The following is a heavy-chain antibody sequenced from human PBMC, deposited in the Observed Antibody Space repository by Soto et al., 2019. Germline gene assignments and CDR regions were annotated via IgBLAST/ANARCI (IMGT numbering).Heavy chain of an antibody. Sequence: PGGSLRLSCAASGFTFSNFGMHWVRQAPGKGLEWVALISYDGSNKYYADSVKGRFTISRDNSKNTLYLQMNSLRAEDTAVYYCAREGALGPYFDYWGQGTLATVSS. V-gene: IGHV3-30*03. CDR1: GFTFSNFG. CDR3: AREGALGPYFDY. J-gene: IGHJ4*02. CDR2: ISYDGSNK.